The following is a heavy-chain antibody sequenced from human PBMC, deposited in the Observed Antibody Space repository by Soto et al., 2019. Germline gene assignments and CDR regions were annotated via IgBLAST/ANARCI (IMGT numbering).Heavy chain of an antibody. J-gene: IGHJ6*02. CDR1: GFTFSSYA. CDR3: ARATEHYGSGSYGRTYGMDV. V-gene: IGHV3-30-3*01. Sequence: GGSLRLSCAASGFTFSSYAMHWVRQAPGKGLEWVAVISYDGSNKYYADSVKGRFTISRDNSKNTLYLQMNSLRAEDTAVYYCARATEHYGSGSYGRTYGMDVWGQGTTVTVSS. CDR2: ISYDGSNK. D-gene: IGHD3-10*01.